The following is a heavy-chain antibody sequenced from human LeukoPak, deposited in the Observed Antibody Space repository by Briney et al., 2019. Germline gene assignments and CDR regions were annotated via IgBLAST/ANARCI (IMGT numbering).Heavy chain of an antibody. CDR1: GFTFSSYA. J-gene: IGHJ4*02. D-gene: IGHD2-2*01. CDR3: AKDFGYCSSTSCDLDY. CDR2: ISGSGGST. V-gene: IGHV3-23*01. Sequence: PGGSLRLSCAASGFTFSSYAMSWVRQAPGKGLEWVSAISGSGGSTYYADSVKGRFTISRDNSKNTLYLQMNSLRAEDTAVYYCAKDFGYCSSTSCDLDYWGQGTLVTVSS.